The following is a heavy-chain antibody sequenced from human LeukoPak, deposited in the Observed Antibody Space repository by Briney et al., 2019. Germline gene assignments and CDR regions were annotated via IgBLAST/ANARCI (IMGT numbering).Heavy chain of an antibody. CDR2: IYPGDSDT. Sequence: GESLKISCKGSGYSFTSYWIGWVRQMPGKGLEWMGIIYPGDSDTRYSPSFQGQVTISADKSISTAYLQWSSLKASDTAMYYCARHRYSSSFGVSYYYYGMDVWGQGTTVTVSS. CDR3: ARHRYSSSFGVSYYYYGMDV. D-gene: IGHD6-13*01. CDR1: GYSFTSYW. V-gene: IGHV5-51*01. J-gene: IGHJ6*02.